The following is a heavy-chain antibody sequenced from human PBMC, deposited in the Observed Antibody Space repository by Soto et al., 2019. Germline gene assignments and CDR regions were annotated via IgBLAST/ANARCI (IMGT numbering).Heavy chain of an antibody. CDR2: ISGSGGST. CDR3: AKDTSDRYSSSWLNWFDP. V-gene: IGHV3-23*01. J-gene: IGHJ5*02. Sequence: VQLLESGGGLVQPGGSLRLSCAASGFTFSSYAMSWVRQAPGKGLEWVSAISGSGGSTYYADSVKGRFTISRDNSKNTLYLQMNSLRAEDTAVYYCAKDTSDRYSSSWLNWFDPWGQGTLVTVSS. D-gene: IGHD6-13*01. CDR1: GFTFSSYA.